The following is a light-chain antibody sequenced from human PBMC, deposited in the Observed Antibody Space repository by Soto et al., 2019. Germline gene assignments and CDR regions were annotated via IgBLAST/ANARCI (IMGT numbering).Light chain of an antibody. CDR1: SSDVGGYNY. Sequence: QSVLTQPPSASGSPGQSVTISCTGTSSDVGGYNYVSWYQQHPGKAPKLMIYEVIKRPSGVPDRFSGSKSGNTASLTVSGLQAEDEADYYCSSHAGSINVVFGGGTKLTVL. CDR3: SSHAGSINVV. J-gene: IGLJ2*01. V-gene: IGLV2-8*01. CDR2: EVI.